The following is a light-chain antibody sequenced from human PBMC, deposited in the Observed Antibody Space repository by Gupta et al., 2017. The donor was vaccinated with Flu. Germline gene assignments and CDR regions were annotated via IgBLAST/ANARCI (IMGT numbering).Light chain of an antibody. CDR2: GAS. V-gene: IGKV3-15*01. Sequence: EIVMTQTPATLSVSPGERATLSCRASQSVSSNLAWYQQKPGQAPRLLIYGASTRATGIPARFSGSGSGTEFTLTISSLQSEDFAVYYCQQYNNWPRGTFGQGTXVEIK. J-gene: IGKJ1*01. CDR3: QQYNNWPRGT. CDR1: QSVSSN.